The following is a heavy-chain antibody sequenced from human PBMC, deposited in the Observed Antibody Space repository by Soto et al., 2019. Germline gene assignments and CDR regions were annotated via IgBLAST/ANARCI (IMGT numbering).Heavy chain of an antibody. CDR3: ARRYGSTFDY. J-gene: IGHJ4*02. Sequence: QVQLQESGPGLVKPSETLSLTCTVSGGSISSYYWSWIRQPPGKGLEWMGNIYYSGSTNYNPSPKRRVTVSVATAKYQCSLTLRSVTAADTAVYYCARRYGSTFDYWGQGTLVTVSS. CDR1: GGSISSYY. CDR2: IYYSGST. D-gene: IGHD2-2*01. V-gene: IGHV4-59*08.